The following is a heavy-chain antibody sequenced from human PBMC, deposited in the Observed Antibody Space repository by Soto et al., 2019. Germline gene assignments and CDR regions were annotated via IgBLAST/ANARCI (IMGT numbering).Heavy chain of an antibody. CDR3: ARTSSSSWYYYYGMDV. D-gene: IGHD6-6*01. Sequence: QVQLVQSGAEVKKPGSSVKVSCKASGGTFSSYAISWVRQAPRQGLEWMGGIIPIFGTANYAQKFQGRVTITADESTSTAYMELSSLRSEDTAVYYCARTSSSSWYYYYGMDVWGQGTTVTVSS. CDR2: IIPIFGTA. V-gene: IGHV1-69*01. J-gene: IGHJ6*02. CDR1: GGTFSSYA.